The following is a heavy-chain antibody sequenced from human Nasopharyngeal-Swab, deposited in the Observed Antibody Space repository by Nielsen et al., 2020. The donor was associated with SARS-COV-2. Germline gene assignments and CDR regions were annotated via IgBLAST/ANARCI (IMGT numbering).Heavy chain of an antibody. CDR1: GFTFDDYA. CDR2: ISWNSGSI. V-gene: IGHV3-9*01. J-gene: IGHJ4*02. CDR3: AKGVDYGDCGRGFDY. Sequence: GGSLRLSCAASGFTFDDYAMHWVRQAPGKGLEWVSGISWNSGSIGYADSVKGRFTISGDNAKNSLYLQMNSLRAEDTALYYCAKGVDYGDCGRGFDYWGQGTLVTVSS. D-gene: IGHD4-17*01.